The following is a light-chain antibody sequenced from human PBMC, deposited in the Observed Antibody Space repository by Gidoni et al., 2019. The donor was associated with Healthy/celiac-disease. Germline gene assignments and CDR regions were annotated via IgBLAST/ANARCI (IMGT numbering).Light chain of an antibody. CDR1: QSVSSN. CDR2: GAS. J-gene: IGKJ2*01. CDR3: QQYNTWPPVYT. V-gene: IGKV3-15*01. Sequence: EIEMTQSPATLSVSPGERATLSCRASQSVSSNLAWYQQKPGQAPRLLIYGASTRATGIPARFSGSGSGTEFTLTISSLQSEDFAVYYCQQYNTWPPVYTFAQGAKLEIK.